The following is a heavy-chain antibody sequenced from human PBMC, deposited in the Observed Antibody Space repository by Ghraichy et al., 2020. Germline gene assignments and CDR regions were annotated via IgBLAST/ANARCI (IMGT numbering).Heavy chain of an antibody. Sequence: GGSLRLSCAASGFTFSNAWMSWVRQAPGKGLEWAGRIKSKTDGGTTDYAAPVKGRFTISSDDAKNTVYLQMNSLKIEDTAVYYCTTLSGIGGLRSPDFWGQGTLVSVSS. J-gene: IGHJ4*02. CDR3: TTLSGIGGLRSPDF. D-gene: IGHD1-26*01. CDR1: GFTFSNAW. V-gene: IGHV3-15*01. CDR2: IKSKTDGGTT.